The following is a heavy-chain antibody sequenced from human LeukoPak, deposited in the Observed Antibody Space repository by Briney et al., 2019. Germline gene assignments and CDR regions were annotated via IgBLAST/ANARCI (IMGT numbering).Heavy chain of an antibody. CDR2: ISSSGTSI. CDR1: GFXFSSYS. V-gene: IGHV3-21*01. J-gene: IGHJ3*02. CDR3: AKAKATGGGAFDI. Sequence: GGSLRLSCAASGFXFSSYSITWVRQAPGQGLEWVSHISSSGTSIHYADAVRGRFTISRDNAKDSLYLQMNSLRAEDTAVYYCAKAKATGGGAFDIWGQGATVTVSS. D-gene: IGHD1-14*01.